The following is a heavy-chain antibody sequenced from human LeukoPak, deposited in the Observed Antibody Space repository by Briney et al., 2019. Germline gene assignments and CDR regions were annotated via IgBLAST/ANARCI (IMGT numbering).Heavy chain of an antibody. V-gene: IGHV3-30*02. CDR1: GFTFSSYA. J-gene: IGHJ1*01. CDR2: IRYDGSNK. D-gene: IGHD3-10*01. CDR3: AKGPMGYFQH. Sequence: PGGSLRLSCAASGFTFSSYAMSWVRQAPGKGLEWVAFIRYDGSNKYYADSVKGRFTISRDNSKNTLYLQMNSLRAEDTAVYYCAKGPMGYFQHWGQGTLVTVSS.